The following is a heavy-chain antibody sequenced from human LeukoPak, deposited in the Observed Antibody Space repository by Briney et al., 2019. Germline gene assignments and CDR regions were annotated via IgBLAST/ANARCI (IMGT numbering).Heavy chain of an antibody. D-gene: IGHD3-22*01. V-gene: IGHV3-43*02. J-gene: IGHJ5*02. CDR1: GCTFDDYA. Sequence: PGWSLRLSCAASGCTFDDYAMNWVHQAPGKGLEWVSLISGDGGSTYYADSVKGRFTISRDNSKNSLYLQMNSLRTEDTALYYCAKDMIWAYYDSSATGWFDPWGQGTLVTVSS. CDR3: AKDMIWAYYDSSATGWFDP. CDR2: ISGDGGST.